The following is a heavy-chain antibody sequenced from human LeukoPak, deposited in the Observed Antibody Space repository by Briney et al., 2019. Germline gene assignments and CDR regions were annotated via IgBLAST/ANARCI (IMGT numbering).Heavy chain of an antibody. V-gene: IGHV3-49*04. CDR1: GFTFGDYA. D-gene: IGHD3-16*01. J-gene: IGHJ6*03. CDR2: IRTEAYDGAT. Sequence: GGSLRLSCAASGFTFGDYAMSWVRQAPGKGLEWVGFIRTEAYDGATDYGASVKGRFTISRDDSKNIAYLQMNSLNTEDTAVYYCTRTFGYYYFYMDVWGKGATVIVSS. CDR3: TRTFGYYYFYMDV.